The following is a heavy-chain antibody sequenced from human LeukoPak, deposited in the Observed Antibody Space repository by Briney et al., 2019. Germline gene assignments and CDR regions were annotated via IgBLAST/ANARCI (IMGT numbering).Heavy chain of an antibody. CDR1: GFTVSSNY. CDR2: IYSGGST. CDR3: ARGAGGDSYYFDY. D-gene: IGHD3-16*01. Sequence: PGGSLRLSCAASGFTVSSNYMSWVRQAPGKGLEWVSVIYSGGSTYYADSVKGRFTISRDNSKNTLYLQMNSLRAEDTAVYYCARGAGGDSYYFDYWGQGTLVTVSS. J-gene: IGHJ4*02. V-gene: IGHV3-53*01.